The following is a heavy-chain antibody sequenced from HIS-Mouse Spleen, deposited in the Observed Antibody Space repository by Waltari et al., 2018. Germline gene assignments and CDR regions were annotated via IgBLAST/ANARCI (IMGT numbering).Heavy chain of an antibody. V-gene: IGHV4-39*01. CDR1: GCSISSSSYY. Sequence: QLQLQESGPGLVKPSETLSLTCTVSGCSISSSSYYWGWIRPPPGKGLEWIGSIYYSGSTYYNPSLKSRVTISVDTSKNQFSLKLSSVTAADTAVYYCARRRGWFDYWGQGTLVTVSS. J-gene: IGHJ4*02. D-gene: IGHD6-19*01. CDR2: IYYSGST. CDR3: ARRRGWFDY.